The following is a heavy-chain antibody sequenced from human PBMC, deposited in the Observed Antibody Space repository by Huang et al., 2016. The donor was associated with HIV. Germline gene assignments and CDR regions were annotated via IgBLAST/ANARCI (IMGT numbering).Heavy chain of an antibody. CDR3: ARRWDWAAFDI. V-gene: IGHV3-53*01. CDR1: GFTVSTNY. Sequence: EVQLVESGGGLIQPGGSLRLSCAASGFTVSTNYMTWVRQAPGKGLECVSIIYDDGSTFYTDSVRGRFTISRDNSNNTLYLQMNSLRPEDTAVYYCARRWDWAAFDIWGQGTMVTVFS. D-gene: IGHD1-26*01. J-gene: IGHJ3*02. CDR2: IYDDGST.